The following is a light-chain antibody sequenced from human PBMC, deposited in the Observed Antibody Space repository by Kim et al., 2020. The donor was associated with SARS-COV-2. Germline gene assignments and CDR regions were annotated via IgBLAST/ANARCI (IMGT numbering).Light chain of an antibody. CDR2: SAS. V-gene: IGKV1-12*01. J-gene: IGKJ1*01. CDR1: QGVRDS. CDR3: QQGDTFPWT. Sequence: DIQMTQSPSSVSASVGDRVTITCRASQGVRDSLAWYQQKPGKAPNLLIHSASSLHRGVPARFSGSGYGTDFTLTINNLQREDFATYFCQQGDTFPWTFGQGTKLEI.